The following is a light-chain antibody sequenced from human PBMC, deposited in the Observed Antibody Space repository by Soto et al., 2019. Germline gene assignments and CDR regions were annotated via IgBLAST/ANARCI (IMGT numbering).Light chain of an antibody. CDR2: KAS. Sequence: DIQMTQSPSNLSASVGDRVTITCRASQSISRLLAWYQQKPGKAPKVLIYKASSLESGVPSRFSGSGSGTEFTLTISSLQPDDFATYYCQQYNTYPWTFGQGTKVEIK. V-gene: IGKV1-5*03. CDR1: QSISRL. CDR3: QQYNTYPWT. J-gene: IGKJ1*01.